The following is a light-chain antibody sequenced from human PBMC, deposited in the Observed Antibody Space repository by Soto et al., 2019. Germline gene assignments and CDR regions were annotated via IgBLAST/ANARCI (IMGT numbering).Light chain of an antibody. CDR3: QQYNSYPIT. V-gene: IGKV1-5*03. Sequence: DIQMTHSPSTLSASVGDRVTITCRASQSINSWLAWYQQKPGKAPKLLIYKASSLESGVPSRFSGSGSGTEFTLTISSLQPDDFATYYCQQYNSYPITFGPGTKVDIK. CDR1: QSINSW. CDR2: KAS. J-gene: IGKJ3*01.